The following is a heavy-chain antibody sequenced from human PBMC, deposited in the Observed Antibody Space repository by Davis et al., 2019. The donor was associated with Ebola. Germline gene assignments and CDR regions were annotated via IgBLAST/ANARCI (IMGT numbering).Heavy chain of an antibody. J-gene: IGHJ5*02. CDR3: ARDGDYGDYVDWLDP. V-gene: IGHV3-9*01. CDR2: ISWNSGSI. Sequence: PGGSLRLSCAASGFTFDDYAMHWVRQAPGKGLEWVSGISWNSGSIGYADSVKGRFTISRDNAKNSLYLQMNSLRAEDTAVYYCARDGDYGDYVDWLDPWGQGTLVTVSS. D-gene: IGHD4-17*01. CDR1: GFTFDDYA.